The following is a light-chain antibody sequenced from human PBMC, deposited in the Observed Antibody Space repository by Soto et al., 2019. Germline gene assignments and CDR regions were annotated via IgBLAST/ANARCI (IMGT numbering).Light chain of an antibody. CDR1: QSVSSY. V-gene: IGKV3-11*01. Sequence: EIVLTQSPATLSLSPGERATLSCRASQSVSSYLAWYQQKPGQAPRLLIYDASNRAAAIPDRFSGSGSGADFALSIDGLEPEDFAIYYCQQYGDSPLTFGPGTRVD. CDR3: QQYGDSPLT. J-gene: IGKJ3*01. CDR2: DAS.